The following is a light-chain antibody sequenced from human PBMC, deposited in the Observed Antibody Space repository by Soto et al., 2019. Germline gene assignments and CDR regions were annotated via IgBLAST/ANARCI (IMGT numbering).Light chain of an antibody. Sequence: QSALTQPASVSGSPGQSITISCTGTSSDVGGYNYVSWYQQHPGKAPKLMIYEVSNRPSGFSNRFSGSKSGNTASLTISGLQAKDEADYYSSSYTTSSPYFFETGPKLPVL. J-gene: IGLJ1*01. CDR1: SSDVGGYNY. V-gene: IGLV2-14*01. CDR2: EVS. CDR3: SSYTTSSPYF.